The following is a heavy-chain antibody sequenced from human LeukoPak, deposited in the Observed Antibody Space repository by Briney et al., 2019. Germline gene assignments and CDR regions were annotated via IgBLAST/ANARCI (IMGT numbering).Heavy chain of an antibody. V-gene: IGHV3-20*04. D-gene: IGHD6-13*01. Sequence: GGSLRLSCAASGFTFYDHGMSTVRQAPGEGVEWVSGIKWDGGRAGYADSVKGRFTISRDNAKNSVYLQMNSLRAEDTALYYCARGSGSSWYFYFDYWGQGTLVTVSS. CDR3: ARGSGSSWYFYFDY. J-gene: IGHJ4*02. CDR2: IKWDGGRA. CDR1: GFTFYDHG.